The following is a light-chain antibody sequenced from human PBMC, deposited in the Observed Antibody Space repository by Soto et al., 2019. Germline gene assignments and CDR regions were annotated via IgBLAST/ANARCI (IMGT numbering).Light chain of an antibody. CDR3: QQRRT. CDR1: QSVSSSS. Sequence: ETVLTQSPGTLSLSPGEIATLSCRASQSVSSSSLAWYQQRPGQAPRLLIYGASTRATGVPARFSGSGSGTDFTLTISSLEPEDFAVYYCQQRRTFGQGTRLEIK. V-gene: IGKV3D-20*02. CDR2: GAS. J-gene: IGKJ5*01.